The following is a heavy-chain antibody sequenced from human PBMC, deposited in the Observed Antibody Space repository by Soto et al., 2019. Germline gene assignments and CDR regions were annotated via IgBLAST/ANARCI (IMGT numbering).Heavy chain of an antibody. CDR1: G. Sequence: ASVKVSCKASGISWVRQAPGQGLEWMGWISAYNGNTNYAQKFQGRVTMTTDTYTGTAYMELRSPRSDDTAVYYCARDGRNGGYFDYWGQGTLVTVSS. V-gene: IGHV1-18*01. CDR2: ISAYNGNT. D-gene: IGHD2-8*01. J-gene: IGHJ4*02. CDR3: ARDGRNGGYFDY.